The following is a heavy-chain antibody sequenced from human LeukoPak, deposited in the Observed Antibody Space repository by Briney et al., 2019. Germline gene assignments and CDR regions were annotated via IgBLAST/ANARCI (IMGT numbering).Heavy chain of an antibody. J-gene: IGHJ4*02. Sequence: PGGSLRLSCAASGFTFSSYSMNWVRQAPGKGLEWVSGISGSGGSTYYADSVKGRFTITRDNSKKTLYLQMNSLRDEDTAVYYCAKKQEGQWLARGGFDYWGQGTLVTVSS. D-gene: IGHD6-19*01. CDR3: AKKQEGQWLARGGFDY. CDR1: GFTFSSYS. V-gene: IGHV3-23*01. CDR2: ISGSGGST.